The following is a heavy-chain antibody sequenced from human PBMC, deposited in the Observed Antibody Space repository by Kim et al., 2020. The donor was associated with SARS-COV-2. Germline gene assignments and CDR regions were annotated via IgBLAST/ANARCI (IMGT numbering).Heavy chain of an antibody. D-gene: IGHD6-19*01. Sequence: SETLSLTCTVSGGSISSYYWSWIRQPPGTGLEWIGYIYYSGSTNYNPSLKSRVTISVDTSKNQFSLKLSSVTAADTAVYYCARHTRRLVRRYYYYGMDVCGQRTTGTVS. V-gene: IGHV4-59*08. J-gene: IGHJ6*02. CDR3: ARHTRRLVRRYYYYGMDV. CDR1: GGSISSYY. CDR2: IYYSGST.